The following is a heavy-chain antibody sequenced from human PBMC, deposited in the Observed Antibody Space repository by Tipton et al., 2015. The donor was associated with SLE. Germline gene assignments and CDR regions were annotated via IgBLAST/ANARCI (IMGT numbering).Heavy chain of an antibody. CDR1: GGSISPLY. D-gene: IGHD2-8*01. J-gene: IGHJ3*01. V-gene: IGHV4-59*11. CDR2: SHHSGNT. CDR3: AREKYGVFDV. Sequence: PGLVKPSETLSLICTVSGGSISPLYWGWLRQPPGKRLEWIGYSHHSGNTNYNPSLKSRVTISVDTSKNQFSLKLSSVTAADTALYYCAREKYGVFDVWGEGTMIIVSS.